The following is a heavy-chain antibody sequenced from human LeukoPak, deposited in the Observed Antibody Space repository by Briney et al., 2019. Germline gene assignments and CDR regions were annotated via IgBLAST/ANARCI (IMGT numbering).Heavy chain of an antibody. Sequence: GGSLRLSCAASGFTFSSYEMNWVRQAPGKGLEWVSYISSSGSTIYYADSVKGRFTISRDNSKNTLYLQMNSLRAEDTAVYYCANTYYYDNWAFDYWSQGTLVTVSP. J-gene: IGHJ4*02. D-gene: IGHD3-22*01. CDR1: GFTFSSYE. CDR2: ISSSGSTI. CDR3: ANTYYYDNWAFDY. V-gene: IGHV3-48*03.